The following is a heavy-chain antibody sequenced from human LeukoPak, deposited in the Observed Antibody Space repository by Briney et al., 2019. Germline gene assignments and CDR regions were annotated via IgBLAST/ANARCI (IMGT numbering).Heavy chain of an antibody. J-gene: IGHJ4*02. D-gene: IGHD3-10*01. V-gene: IGHV3-30-3*01. CDR1: GFTFSSYA. CDR2: ISYDGSNK. Sequence: GGSLRLSCAASGFTFSSYAMHWVRQALGKGLEWVAVISYDGSNKYYADSVKGRFTISRDNSKNTLYLQMNSLRAEDTAVYYCATSMVRGVIRSLDYWGQGTLVTVSS. CDR3: ATSMVRGVIRSLDY.